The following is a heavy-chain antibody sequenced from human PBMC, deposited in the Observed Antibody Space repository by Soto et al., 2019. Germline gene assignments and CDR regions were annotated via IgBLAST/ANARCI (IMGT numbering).Heavy chain of an antibody. CDR1: GYSFTSYW. CDR3: ASSRYYDSSGYLVGAFDI. D-gene: IGHD3-22*01. CDR2: IDPSDSYT. J-gene: IGHJ3*02. Sequence: PGESLKISCKGSGYSFTSYWISWVRQMPGKGLEWMGRIDPSDSYTNYSPSFQGHVTISADKSISTAYLQWSSLKASDTAMYYCASSRYYDSSGYLVGAFDIWGQGTMVTVSS. V-gene: IGHV5-10-1*01.